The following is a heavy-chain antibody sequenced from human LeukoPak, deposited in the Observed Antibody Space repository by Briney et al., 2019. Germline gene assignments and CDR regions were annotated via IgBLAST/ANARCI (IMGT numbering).Heavy chain of an antibody. V-gene: IGHV3-73*01. CDR1: GFTFSGSA. CDR2: IRSTANGYAT. J-gene: IGHJ3*02. CDR3: AKRYSSGWGDAFDI. Sequence: GGSLRLSCAASGFTFSGSALHWVRQASGKGLEWVGRIRSTANGYATAYAASVKGRFTISRDDSKNTAYLQMDSLRAEDTAVYYCAKRYSSGWGDAFDIWGQGTMVTVSS. D-gene: IGHD6-19*01.